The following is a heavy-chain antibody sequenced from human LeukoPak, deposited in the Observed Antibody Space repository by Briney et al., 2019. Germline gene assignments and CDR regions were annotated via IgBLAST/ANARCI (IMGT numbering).Heavy chain of an antibody. D-gene: IGHD2-15*01. CDR3: ARGVGSGGSCYHLDY. J-gene: IGHJ4*02. Sequence: SETLSLTCTVSGGSISSGGYYWSWIRQHPGKGLEWIGYIYYSGSTYYNPSLKSRVTISVDTSKNQFSLKLSSVTAADTAVYYCARGVGSGGSCYHLDYWGQGTLVTVSS. CDR2: IYYSGST. V-gene: IGHV4-31*03. CDR1: GGSISSGGYY.